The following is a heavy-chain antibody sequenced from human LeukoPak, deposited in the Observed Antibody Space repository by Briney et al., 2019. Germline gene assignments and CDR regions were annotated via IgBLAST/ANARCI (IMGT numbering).Heavy chain of an antibody. CDR3: ARESTAHSMVRGVTGYFDY. D-gene: IGHD3-10*01. V-gene: IGHV4-59*01. CDR1: GGSISSYY. Sequence: SETLSLTCTVSGGSISSYYWSWIRQSPGKGLEWIGNIYYSGSTNYNPSLKSRVTISVDTSKNQFSLMLTSVTAADTAVYYCARESTAHSMVRGVTGYFDYWGQGTLVTVSS. J-gene: IGHJ4*02. CDR2: IYYSGST.